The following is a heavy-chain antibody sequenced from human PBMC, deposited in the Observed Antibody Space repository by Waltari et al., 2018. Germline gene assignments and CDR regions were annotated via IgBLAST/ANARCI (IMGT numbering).Heavy chain of an antibody. Sequence: QVQLQESGPGLVKPSETLSLICSVSGGSISTHFWGWIRQPPGTTLEWIGNIYSSGSTNHNPALASRVTLSLDMSKNQFSLKLGSVSAADTAVYYCARASYGSGSSWFDPWGQGNLVTVSS. D-gene: IGHD3-10*01. CDR3: ARASYGSGSSWFDP. V-gene: IGHV4-59*11. CDR1: GGSISTHF. J-gene: IGHJ5*02. CDR2: IYSSGST.